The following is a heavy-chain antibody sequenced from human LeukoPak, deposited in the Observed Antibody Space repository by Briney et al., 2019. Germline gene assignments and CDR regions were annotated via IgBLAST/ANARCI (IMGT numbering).Heavy chain of an antibody. V-gene: IGHV3-48*03. CDR3: ARSARLMKGVVEVTALDD. D-gene: IGHD3-3*01. CDR2: LSSSGSAF. CDR1: GFTFRSYE. Sequence: GGSLRLSCEDSGFTFRSYEMNWVRQAPGKGLEWIAYLSSSGSAFSYADSVKGRFTIARDNAKNSVYLEMNSLRADDTAVYYCARSARLMKGVVEVTALDDWGQGTLSPSPQ. J-gene: IGHJ4*02.